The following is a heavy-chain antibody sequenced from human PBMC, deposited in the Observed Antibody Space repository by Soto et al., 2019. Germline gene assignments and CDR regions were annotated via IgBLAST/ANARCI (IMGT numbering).Heavy chain of an antibody. CDR2: IRSKAYGGTT. J-gene: IGHJ4*02. V-gene: IGHV3-49*03. Sequence: GGSLRLSCTASGFTFGDYAMSWFRQAPGKGLEWVGFIRSKAYGGTTEYAASVKGRFTVSRDDSKSIAYLQMNSLKTEDTAVYYCSSAYYDILTGYYLDDWGQGTLVTVSS. CDR3: SSAYYDILTGYYLDD. CDR1: GFTFGDYA. D-gene: IGHD3-9*01.